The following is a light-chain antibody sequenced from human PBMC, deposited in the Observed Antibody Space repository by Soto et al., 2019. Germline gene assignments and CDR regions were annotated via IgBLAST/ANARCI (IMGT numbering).Light chain of an antibody. V-gene: IGLV2-14*03. CDR1: SSDVGAYDY. CDR2: EVS. Sequence: QSALAQPASVSGSPGQSIAISCTGTSSDVGAYDYVSWYQQHPDKAPKLIIYEVSHRPAGVSNRFSASKYVSTATLTISGLQTEDEADYYCASHTTSNTRVFGTGTKVTVL. CDR3: ASHTTSNTRV. J-gene: IGLJ1*01.